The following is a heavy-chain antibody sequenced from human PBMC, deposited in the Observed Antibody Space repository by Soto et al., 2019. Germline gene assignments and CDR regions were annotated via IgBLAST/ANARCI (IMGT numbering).Heavy chain of an antibody. D-gene: IGHD1-1*01. CDR2: LNPTDGTT. CDR1: GFTFTNYY. V-gene: IGHV1-46*01. CDR3: ARAPPNDGWFDP. Sequence: SCKASGFTFTNYYMHWVRQAPGQGLEWMGILNPTDGTTTYAEKFRGRVTMTRDTSTSTVYLELSSLTSEDTAVFYCARAPPNDGWFDPWGQGTLVTVSS. J-gene: IGHJ5*02.